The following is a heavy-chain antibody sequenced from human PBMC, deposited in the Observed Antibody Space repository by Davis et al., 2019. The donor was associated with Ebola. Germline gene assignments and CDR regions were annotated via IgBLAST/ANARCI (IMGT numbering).Heavy chain of an antibody. CDR2: IWYDGSNK. D-gene: IGHD3-9*01. J-gene: IGHJ3*02. CDR1: GFTLRYYG. Sequence: PGGSLRLSCATSGFTLRYYGMHWVRQSPGKGLEWVAVIWYDGSNKYYADSVKGRFTISRDNPKNTLYLQMNSLRAEDTAVYYCAKSNYDILTGYHDVFHIWGQGTMVTVSS. CDR3: AKSNYDILTGYHDVFHI. V-gene: IGHV3-30*02.